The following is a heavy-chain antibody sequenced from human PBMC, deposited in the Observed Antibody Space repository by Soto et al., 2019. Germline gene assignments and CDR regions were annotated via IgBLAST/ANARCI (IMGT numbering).Heavy chain of an antibody. D-gene: IGHD3-10*01. CDR2: ISYDGSNK. V-gene: IGHV3-30*18. Sequence: QVQLVESGGGVVQPGRSLRLSCAASGFTFSSYGMHWVRQAPGKGLEWVAVISYDGSNKYYADSVKGRFTISRDNSKNTLYLQMNSLRAEDTAVYYCAKDRPMEDWGQGTLVTVSS. J-gene: IGHJ4*02. CDR3: AKDRPMED. CDR1: GFTFSSYG.